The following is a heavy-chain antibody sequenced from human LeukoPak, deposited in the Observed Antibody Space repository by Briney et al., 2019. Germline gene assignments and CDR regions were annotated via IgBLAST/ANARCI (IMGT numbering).Heavy chain of an antibody. Sequence: GGSLRLSCTASGFTFGDYAMSWVRQAPGKGLERVGFIRSKTYGGTTEYAASVKGRFTISRDDSNSIAYLQMSSLKTEDTAVYYCTRVPRTKFGLYRYYYYMDVWGKGTTVTISS. D-gene: IGHD2-8*01. CDR1: GFTFGDYA. CDR3: TRVPRTKFGLYRYYYYMDV. CDR2: IRSKTYGGTT. J-gene: IGHJ6*03. V-gene: IGHV3-49*04.